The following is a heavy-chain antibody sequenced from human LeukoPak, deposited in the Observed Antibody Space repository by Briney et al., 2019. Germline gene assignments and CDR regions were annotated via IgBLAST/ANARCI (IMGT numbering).Heavy chain of an antibody. CDR2: MNPNSGNT. CDR1: GYTFTTYD. Sequence: ASVKVSCKASGYTFTTYDINWVRQATGQGLEWMGWMNPNSGNTGYAQKFQGRVTITRNTSISTAYMELSSLRSEDTAVYYCARALGYCSGGSCYHFDYWGQGTTVTVSS. J-gene: IGHJ4*03. D-gene: IGHD2-15*01. V-gene: IGHV1-8*03. CDR3: ARALGYCSGGSCYHFDY.